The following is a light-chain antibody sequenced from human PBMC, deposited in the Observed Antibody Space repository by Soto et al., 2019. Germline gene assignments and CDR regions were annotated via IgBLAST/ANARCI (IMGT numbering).Light chain of an antibody. Sequence: DLQMTQSPFSLSAFVGDRVTITCRASEPITKYLNWYQQRPGKAPKLLIYAASNLQSGVPLRFSGSGFGTNFTLTVNNLQPEDFATYYCQQSHRLPRVFGGGTKVEIK. CDR3: QQSHRLPRV. CDR2: AAS. V-gene: IGKV1-39*01. CDR1: EPITKY. J-gene: IGKJ4*01.